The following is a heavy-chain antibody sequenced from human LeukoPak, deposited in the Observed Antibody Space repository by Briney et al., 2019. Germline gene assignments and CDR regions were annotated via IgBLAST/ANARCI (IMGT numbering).Heavy chain of an antibody. CDR1: GGSISSGDYY. V-gene: IGHV4-30-4*01. CDR2: IYYSGST. J-gene: IGHJ4*02. CDR3: ATTFIAAATRGFDY. D-gene: IGHD6-13*01. Sequence: SQTLSLTCTVSGGSISSGDYYWSWIRQPPGTGLEWIGYIYYSGSTYYNPSLKSRVTISVDTSENQFSLKLSSVTAADTAVYYCATTFIAAATRGFDYWGQGTLVTVSS.